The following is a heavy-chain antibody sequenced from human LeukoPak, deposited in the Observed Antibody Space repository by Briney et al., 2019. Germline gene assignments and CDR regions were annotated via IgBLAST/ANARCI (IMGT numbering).Heavy chain of an antibody. Sequence: SETLSLTCAVYGGSFSGYYWSWIRQPPGKGLEWIGYIYYSGSTNYNPSLKSRVTISVDTSKNQFSLKLSSVTAADTAVYYCATLVGLNWFDPWGQGTLVTVSS. CDR3: ATLVGLNWFDP. J-gene: IGHJ5*02. V-gene: IGHV4-59*01. CDR1: GGSFSGYY. CDR2: IYYSGST.